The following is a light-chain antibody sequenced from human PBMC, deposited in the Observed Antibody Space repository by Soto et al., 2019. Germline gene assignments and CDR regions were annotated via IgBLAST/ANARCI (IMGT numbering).Light chain of an antibody. V-gene: IGKV3-20*01. CDR3: QQYASSLT. CDR1: QSVDSAF. Sequence: EIVLTQSPGSLSLSLGERATLSCRASQSVDSAFFAWYQQKPGQPPRLLMYGASRRATGIPDRFSGRGSGTDFTLTISRLEPEDFAVYYGQQYASSLTFGQGTKVEI. J-gene: IGKJ1*01. CDR2: GAS.